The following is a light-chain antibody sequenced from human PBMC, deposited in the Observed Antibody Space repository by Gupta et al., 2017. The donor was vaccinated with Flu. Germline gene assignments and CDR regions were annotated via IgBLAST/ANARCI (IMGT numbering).Light chain of an antibody. CDR2: DAS. CDR1: KEIVDY. V-gene: IGKV1-33*01. J-gene: IGKJ4*01. Sequence: PSSLLSSVGDGVTTTCRASKEIVDYLYWYQQKPGGAPHLLINDASNMEAGVASRFIGGGGGTNDFIPISSHQPEDVATDYCQHQHSFLFSFGGGTKVEIK. CDR3: QHQHSFLFS.